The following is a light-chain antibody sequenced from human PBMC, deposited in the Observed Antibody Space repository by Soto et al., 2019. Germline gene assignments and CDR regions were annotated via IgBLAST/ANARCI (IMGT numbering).Light chain of an antibody. CDR1: QSVSTD. V-gene: IGKV3-20*01. CDR2: GAS. J-gene: IGKJ5*01. CDR3: QQYGKLPIT. Sequence: ALAQSPDALSLSPGERATLSCRASQSVSTDLAWYQQKPGRALRLLIDGASTRATGIPDRFSGSGSGTDFTLTISRLEPEDVAVYYCQQYGKLPITFGQGTRLEIK.